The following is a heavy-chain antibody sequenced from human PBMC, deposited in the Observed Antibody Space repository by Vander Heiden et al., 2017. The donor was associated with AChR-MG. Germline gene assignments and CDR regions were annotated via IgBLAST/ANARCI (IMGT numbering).Heavy chain of an antibody. J-gene: IGHJ6*03. CDR2: ISGSGGST. Sequence: EVQLLESGGGLVQPGGSLRLSCAASGFTFSSYAMSWVRQAPGKGLEWVSAISGSGGSTYYADSVKGRFTISRDNSKNTLYLQMNSLRAEDTAVYYCAKDSSSWYGGYYYYMDVWGKGTTVTVSS. D-gene: IGHD6-13*01. CDR1: GFTFSSYA. V-gene: IGHV3-23*01. CDR3: AKDSSSWYGGYYYYMDV.